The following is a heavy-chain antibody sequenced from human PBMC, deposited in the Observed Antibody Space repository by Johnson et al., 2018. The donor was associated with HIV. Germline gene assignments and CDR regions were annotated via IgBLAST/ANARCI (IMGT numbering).Heavy chain of an antibody. Sequence: QVLLVESGGGVVQPGRSLRLSCAASGFTFSSYAMHWVRQAPGKGLEWVAVISYDGSNKYYADSVKGRFIISRDNSKSTLYLQMNSLRAEDTALYYCARAYSYGVFDIWGQGTMVTVSS. CDR2: ISYDGSNK. D-gene: IGHD5-18*01. CDR1: GFTFSSYA. CDR3: ARAYSYGVFDI. J-gene: IGHJ3*02. V-gene: IGHV3-30*14.